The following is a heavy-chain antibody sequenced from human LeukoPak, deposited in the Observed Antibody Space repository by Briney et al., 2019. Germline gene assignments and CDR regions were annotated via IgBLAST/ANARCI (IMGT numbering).Heavy chain of an antibody. V-gene: IGHV1-69*01. D-gene: IGHD3-22*01. CDR2: IIPIFGTA. CDR3: AREDPYYYDSSGFV. J-gene: IGHJ4*02. CDR1: GGTFSSYG. Sequence: ASVTVSCKASGGTFSSYGISWVRQAPGQGLEWMGGIIPIFGTANYAQTFQGRVTITADESTSTAYMELSSLRSEDTAVYYCAREDPYYYDSSGFVWGQGTLVTVSS.